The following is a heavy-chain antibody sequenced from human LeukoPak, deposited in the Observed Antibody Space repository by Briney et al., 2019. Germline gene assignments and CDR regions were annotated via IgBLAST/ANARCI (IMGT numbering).Heavy chain of an antibody. Sequence: GGSLRLSCAVSGFAFGSEAMSWVRQSPARGLEWVASISPGGGTTYYAVSVRGRFTVSRDNSKNTLFLQMNSLRDEDTAVYYCARDSEQLVRHYYYYYIDVWGKGTTVTVSS. CDR1: GFAFGSEA. J-gene: IGHJ6*03. V-gene: IGHV3-23*01. D-gene: IGHD6-6*01. CDR3: ARDSEQLVRHYYYYYIDV. CDR2: ISPGGGTT.